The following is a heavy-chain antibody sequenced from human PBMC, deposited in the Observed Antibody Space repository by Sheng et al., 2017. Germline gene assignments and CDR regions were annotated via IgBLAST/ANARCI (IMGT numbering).Heavy chain of an antibody. CDR1: GYTFNFFG. D-gene: IGHD2-21*01. Sequence: QVQMVQSGPEVRKPGASVKVSCKASGYTFNFFGISWVRQAPGQGLEWMGWINAYNGAINYAPNLQGRVTMTTDTSTNTAYLDLRSLRSDDTAVYYCARGDVWTRPDSWGQGTLVTVSS. CDR2: INAYNGAI. J-gene: IGHJ4*02. V-gene: IGHV1-18*01. CDR3: ARGDVWTRPDS.